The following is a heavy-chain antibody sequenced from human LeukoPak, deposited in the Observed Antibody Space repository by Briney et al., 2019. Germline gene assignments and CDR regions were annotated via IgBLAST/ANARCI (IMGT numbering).Heavy chain of an antibody. CDR3: ARDRGRPFLPYGSGSHWYFDL. CDR1: GDSDSSNSAA. D-gene: IGHD3-10*01. J-gene: IGHJ2*01. V-gene: IGHV6-1*01. CDR2: TYYRSKLYN. Sequence: SQTLSLTCAISGDSDSSNSAAWNWIRQSPSRGLEWLGKTYYRSKLYNDYAVSVKSRITINPDTSKNQFSLQLNSVTPEDTAVYYCARDRGRPFLPYGSGSHWYFDLWGRGTLVTVSS.